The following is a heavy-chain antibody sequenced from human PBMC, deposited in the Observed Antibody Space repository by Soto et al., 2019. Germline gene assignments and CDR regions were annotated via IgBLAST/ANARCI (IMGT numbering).Heavy chain of an antibody. CDR2: ISGSVGST. V-gene: IGHV3-23*01. CDR1: GFIFSDHG. Sequence: GGSLRLSCAASGFIFSDHGMSWVRQAPGKGLEWVAAISGSVGSTYYADSVRGRFTISRDNSNDTLYLQMNSLRDEDTAVYYCAKDRTIASRNFDAWGQGALVTVTS. CDR3: AKDRTIASRNFDA. D-gene: IGHD6-6*01. J-gene: IGHJ4*02.